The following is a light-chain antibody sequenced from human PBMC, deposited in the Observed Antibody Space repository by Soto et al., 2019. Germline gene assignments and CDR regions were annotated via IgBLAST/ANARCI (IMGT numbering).Light chain of an antibody. CDR3: QKYNNAPYT. CDR1: QGISNS. J-gene: IGKJ2*01. V-gene: IGKV1-27*01. Sequence: DIQMTQSPSSLSASVGDRITITCRASQGISNSLAWYQQKPGKVPKLVIYAASTLKSGVPSRFSGSGSGTDFTLTISSLQPVDVATYYCQKYNNAPYTFGQGTKLEI. CDR2: AAS.